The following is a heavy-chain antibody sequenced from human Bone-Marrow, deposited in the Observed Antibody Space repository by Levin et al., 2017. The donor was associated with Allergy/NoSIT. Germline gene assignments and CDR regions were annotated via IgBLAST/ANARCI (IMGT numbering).Heavy chain of an antibody. V-gene: IGHV3-23*01. J-gene: IGHJ4*02. CDR3: AKGSMVRGVIPSPFDY. CDR1: GFTFSSYA. D-gene: IGHD3-10*01. CDR2: ISGSGYST. Sequence: ETLSLTCAASGFTFSSYAMNWVRQAPGKGLEWVSAISGSGYSTYYADSVKGRFTTSRDNSKNTLYLQMNSLRAEDTAVYYCAKGSMVRGVIPSPFDYWGQGSLVTVSS.